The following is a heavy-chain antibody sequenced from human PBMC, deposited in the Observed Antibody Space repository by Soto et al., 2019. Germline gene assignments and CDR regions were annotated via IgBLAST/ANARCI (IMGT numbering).Heavy chain of an antibody. D-gene: IGHD3-22*01. V-gene: IGHV1-69*19. CDR2: VIPIFGTA. CDR1: GGTFSSYA. CDR3: ARDSRGGAYYSDSSGYYPEAFEI. J-gene: IGHJ3*02. Sequence: QVQLVQSEAEVKKPGSSVKVSCKASGGTFSSYAISWVRQAPGQGLEWMGGVIPIFGTANYAQKFQGRVKITEDESTNTACIGLSILRTEYGAVYYCARDSRGGAYYSDSSGYYPEAFEIWGRGTMVTVSS.